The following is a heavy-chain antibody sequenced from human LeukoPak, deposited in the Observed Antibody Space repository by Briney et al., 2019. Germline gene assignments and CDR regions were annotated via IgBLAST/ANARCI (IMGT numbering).Heavy chain of an antibody. CDR2: IYSSGST. V-gene: IGHV3-66*01. J-gene: IGHJ4*02. CDR3: ARDRYGVFDY. CDR1: GFTVSSNY. Sequence: PGGSLRLSCAASGFTVSSNYMSWVRQAPGKGLEWVSVIYSSGSTYYADSVKGRFTISRDNSKNTLYLQMNSLRAEDTAVYYCARDRYGVFDYWGQGTLVTVSS. D-gene: IGHD4-17*01.